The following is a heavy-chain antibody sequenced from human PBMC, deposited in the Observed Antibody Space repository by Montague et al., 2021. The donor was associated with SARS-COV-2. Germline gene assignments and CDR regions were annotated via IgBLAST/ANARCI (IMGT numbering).Heavy chain of an antibody. CDR1: GFSPSTSGMC. J-gene: IGHJ6*02. D-gene: IGHD5-18*01. CDR3: ARIQAELWPNYCYYGMDV. V-gene: IGHV2-70*01. Sequence: PALVKPTQTLTLTCTFSGFSPSTSGMCVSWIRQPPGKALEWLALIDWDDDKYYSTPLKTRLTISKDTSKNQVVLTMTNMDPVVTATYYCARIQAELWPNYCYYGMDVWGQGTTVTVSS. CDR2: IDWDDDK.